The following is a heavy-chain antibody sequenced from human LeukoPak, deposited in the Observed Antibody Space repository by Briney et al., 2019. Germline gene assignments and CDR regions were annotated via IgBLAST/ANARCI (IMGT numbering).Heavy chain of an antibody. Sequence: SETLSLTCTVSGGSISSSSDYWGWIRQAPGKGLEWIGSFFVSGSTHYNPPLRSRATLFVDTSKNQFSLKLTSMTAADAATYFCARQFATAAGDTRGYFDYWGQGTVVAVSS. D-gene: IGHD2-2*01. V-gene: IGHV4-39*01. CDR3: ARQFATAAGDTRGYFDY. CDR1: GGSISSSSDY. CDR2: FFVSGST. J-gene: IGHJ4*02.